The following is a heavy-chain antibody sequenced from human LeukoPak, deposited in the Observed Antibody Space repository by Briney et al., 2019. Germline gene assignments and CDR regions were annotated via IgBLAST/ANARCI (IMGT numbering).Heavy chain of an antibody. D-gene: IGHD2-2*01. CDR2: IYTSGST. V-gene: IGHV4-61*02. J-gene: IGHJ6*03. CDR3: AREQVVPAAMGYYYYMDV. CDR1: GGSISSGSYY. Sequence: SQTLCLTCTVSGGSISSGSYYWSWIRQPAGKGLEWIGRIYTSGSTNYNPSLKSRVTISVDTSKNQFSLKLSSVTAADTAVYYCAREQVVPAAMGYYYYMDVWGKGTTVTVSS.